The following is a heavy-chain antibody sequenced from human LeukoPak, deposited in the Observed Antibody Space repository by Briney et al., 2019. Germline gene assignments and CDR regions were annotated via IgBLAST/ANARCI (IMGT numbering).Heavy chain of an antibody. V-gene: IGHV4-34*01. Sequence: SETLSLTCAVYGGSFSGYYWSWIRQPPGKGLEWIGEINHSGSTNYNPSLKSRVTISVDTSKNQFSLKLSSVTAADTAVYYCARVTPTLYSSGWYPSYFDLWGRGTLVTASS. CDR1: GGSFSGYY. CDR3: ARVTPTLYSSGWYPSYFDL. D-gene: IGHD6-19*01. J-gene: IGHJ2*01. CDR2: INHSGST.